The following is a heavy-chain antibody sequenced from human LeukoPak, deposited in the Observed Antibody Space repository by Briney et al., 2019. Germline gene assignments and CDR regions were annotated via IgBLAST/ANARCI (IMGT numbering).Heavy chain of an antibody. D-gene: IGHD2-2*02. J-gene: IGHJ3*02. CDR2: ISGSGGST. CDR1: GFTFSSYA. V-gene: IGHV3-23*01. CDR3: AKDLSRFPLYDAFDI. Sequence: GGSLRLSCAASGFTFSSYAMSWVRQAPGKGLEWVSAISGSGGSTYYADSVKGRFAISRDNSKNTLYLQMNSLRAEDTAVYYCAKDLSRFPLYDAFDIWGQGTMVTVSS.